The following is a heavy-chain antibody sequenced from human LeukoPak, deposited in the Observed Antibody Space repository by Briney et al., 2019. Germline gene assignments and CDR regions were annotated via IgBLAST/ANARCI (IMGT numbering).Heavy chain of an antibody. J-gene: IGHJ4*02. CDR3: ARSRLYSSSWYYFDY. D-gene: IGHD6-13*01. CDR2: IYYSGST. Sequence: SETLSLTCTVSGGSISSSSYYWGWIRHPPGKGLEWIGSIYYSGSTYYNPSLKSRVTISVDTSKNQFSLKLSSVTAADTAVYYCARSRLYSSSWYYFDYWGQGTLVTVSS. V-gene: IGHV4-39*01. CDR1: GGSISSSSYY.